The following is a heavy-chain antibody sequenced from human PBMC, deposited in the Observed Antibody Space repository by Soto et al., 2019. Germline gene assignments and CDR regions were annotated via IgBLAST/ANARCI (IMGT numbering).Heavy chain of an antibody. Sequence: SETLSLTCAVYGGSFSGYYWSWIRQPPGKGLEWIGEINHSGSTNYNPSLKSRVTISVDTSKNQFSLKLSSVTAADTAVYYCARGPNVLLWFGESVDYWGQGTLVTVSS. CDR2: INHSGST. CDR3: ARGPNVLLWFGESVDY. V-gene: IGHV4-34*01. D-gene: IGHD3-10*01. CDR1: GGSFSGYY. J-gene: IGHJ4*02.